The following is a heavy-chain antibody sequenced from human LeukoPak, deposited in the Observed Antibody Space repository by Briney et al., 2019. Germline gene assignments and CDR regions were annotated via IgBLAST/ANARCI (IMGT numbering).Heavy chain of an antibody. CDR2: IYYSGST. CDR3: ARVRGLWFGVRNDS. V-gene: IGHV4-39*01. Sequence: SETLSLTCTVSGGSISSSSYYWGWIRQPPGKGLEWIGNIYYSGSTYYNPSLKSRVTISVDMSKNQFSLKLSSVTAADTAVYYCARVRGLWFGVRNDSWGQGTLVTVSS. D-gene: IGHD3-10*01. CDR1: GGSISSSSYY. J-gene: IGHJ4*02.